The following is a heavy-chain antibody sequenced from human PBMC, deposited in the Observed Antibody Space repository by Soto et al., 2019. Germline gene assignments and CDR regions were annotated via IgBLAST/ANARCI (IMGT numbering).Heavy chain of an antibody. CDR2: ISGSGGST. D-gene: IGHD6-19*01. CDR3: AKASTGYSSGWLYYFDY. Sequence: GGSLRLSCAASGFTFSSYAMSWVRQAPGKGLEWVSAISGSGGSTYYADSVKGRFTISRDNSKNTLYLQMNSLRAEDTAVYYCAKASTGYSSGWLYYFDYWGQGTLVTVSS. V-gene: IGHV3-23*01. CDR1: GFTFSSYA. J-gene: IGHJ4*02.